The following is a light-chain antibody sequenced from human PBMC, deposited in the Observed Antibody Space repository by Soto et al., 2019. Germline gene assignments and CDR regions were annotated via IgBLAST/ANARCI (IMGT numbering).Light chain of an antibody. Sequence: QSALTQPPSASGSPGQSVTISCTGTSSDVGGYNFVSWFQQHPGKAPKLMIYEVSKRPSGVPDRFSGSKSGNTASLTVSGLQAEDEADYYCSSYVGGRNYVFGTGTKVTVL. J-gene: IGLJ1*01. CDR3: SSYVGGRNYV. V-gene: IGLV2-8*01. CDR1: SSDVGGYNF. CDR2: EVS.